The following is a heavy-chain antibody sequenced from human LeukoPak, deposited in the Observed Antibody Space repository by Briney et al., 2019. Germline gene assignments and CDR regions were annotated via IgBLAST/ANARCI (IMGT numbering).Heavy chain of an antibody. J-gene: IGHJ4*02. CDR3: ASVIAAGPWQSWTPFFDY. CDR2: ISYDGSNK. D-gene: IGHD6-13*01. CDR1: GFTFSSYA. Sequence: GRSLRLSCAASGFTFSSYAMHWVRQAPGKGLEWVAVISYDGSNKYYADSVKGRFTISRDNSKNTLYLQMNSLRAEDTAVYYCASVIAAGPWQSWTPFFDYWGQGTLVTVSS. V-gene: IGHV3-30-3*01.